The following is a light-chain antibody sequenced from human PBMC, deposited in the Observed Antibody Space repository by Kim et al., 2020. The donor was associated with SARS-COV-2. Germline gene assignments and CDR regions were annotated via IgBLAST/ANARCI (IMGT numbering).Light chain of an antibody. J-gene: IGLJ2*01. CDR2: GKN. CDR3: NSRDISGNHVSVV. V-gene: IGLV3-19*01. Sequence: GQTVMITCQGDSLRSYYASWYQQKPGQAPVLVIYGKNNRPSGIPDRFSGSSSGNTASLTITGAQAEDEADYYCNSRDISGNHVSVVFGGGTQLTVL. CDR1: SLRSYY.